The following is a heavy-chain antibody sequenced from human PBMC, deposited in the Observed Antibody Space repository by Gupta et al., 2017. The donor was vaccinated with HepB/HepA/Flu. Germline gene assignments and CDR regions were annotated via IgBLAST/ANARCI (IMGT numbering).Heavy chain of an antibody. CDR1: GFTFADYA. V-gene: IGHV3-49*04. Sequence: VQLVESGGGLVQPGRSLRLSCTTSGFTFADYAMSWVRQAPGKGLEWVGFIRRNANGGTTEYAASVKGRFTIARDDSKSMAYLQMKSLKTDDTAIYYCARTLWFGEFHIDYGGQGTLVTVYS. CDR2: IRRNANGGTT. CDR3: ARTLWFGEFHIDY. D-gene: IGHD3-10*01. J-gene: IGHJ4*02.